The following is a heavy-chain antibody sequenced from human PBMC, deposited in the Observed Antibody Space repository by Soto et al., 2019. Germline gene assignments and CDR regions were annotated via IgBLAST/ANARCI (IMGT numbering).Heavy chain of an antibody. CDR3: ARRYYRYFDY. CDR1: GGSISSYY. CDR2: IYYSGST. D-gene: IGHD3-10*01. Sequence: QVQLQESGPGLVKPSETLSLTCTVSGGSISSYYWSWIWQPPGKGLEWMGYIYYSGSTNYNPSLQSRLTTSVDTSKNQFSLKLSSVTAADTAVYYCARRYYRYFDYWGQGTLVTVSS. J-gene: IGHJ4*02. V-gene: IGHV4-59*08.